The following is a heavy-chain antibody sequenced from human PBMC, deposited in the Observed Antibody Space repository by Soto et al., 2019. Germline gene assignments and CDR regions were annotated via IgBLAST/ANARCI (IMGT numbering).Heavy chain of an antibody. V-gene: IGHV4-34*01. CDR3: ARADRTLVTSYGLDV. D-gene: IGHD2-21*02. Sequence: ETLSLTCAVSGGSFSGFYWTWIRQPPGEGLEWIGEINHSGTTNFNPSLRSRLTISLDSSKKHFSLKLTSMTAADAAVYYCARADRTLVTSYGLDVWGQGTTVTVSS. J-gene: IGHJ6*02. CDR1: GGSFSGFY. CDR2: INHSGTT.